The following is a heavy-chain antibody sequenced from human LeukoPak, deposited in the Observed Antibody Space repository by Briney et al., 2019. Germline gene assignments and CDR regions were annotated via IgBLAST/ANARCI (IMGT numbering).Heavy chain of an antibody. D-gene: IGHD5-18*01. CDR3: ARDRSYGPYYFDY. Sequence: PGGSLRLSCAASGXTFSSYTMNWVRQAPRKGPEWVSYISSSSSTIYYADSVKGRFTISRDNAKNSLYLQMNSLRDEDTAVYYCARDRSYGPYYFDYWGQGTLVTVSS. CDR1: GXTFSSYT. CDR2: ISSSSSTI. J-gene: IGHJ4*02. V-gene: IGHV3-48*02.